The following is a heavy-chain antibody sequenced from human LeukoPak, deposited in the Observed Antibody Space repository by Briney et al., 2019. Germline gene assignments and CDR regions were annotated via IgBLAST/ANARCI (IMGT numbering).Heavy chain of an antibody. J-gene: IGHJ6*03. Sequence: GGSLRLSCAASGFTFNNYWMNWVRQAPGKGLEWVANIQQDGSEKYYVDSVKGRFTISRDNARNSLYLQMNGLRAADTAVYYCARDRVTTSSWPRVEYYYMDVWGKGTTVTISS. V-gene: IGHV3-7*01. CDR3: ARDRVTTSSWPRVEYYYMDV. D-gene: IGHD4-11*01. CDR2: IQQDGSEK. CDR1: GFTFNNYW.